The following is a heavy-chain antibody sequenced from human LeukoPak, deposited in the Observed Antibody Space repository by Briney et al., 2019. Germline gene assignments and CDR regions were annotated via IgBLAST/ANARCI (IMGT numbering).Heavy chain of an antibody. D-gene: IGHD2-15*01. Sequence: PGGSLRLSCTTPGLTFSNSDMTWVRQAPGKGLEWVSSITTTSSYIYYADSVRGRFTVSRDNARNSLYLQMDSLRPEDTAVYYCARSGCPGGSCYLRYSWLDRWGRGTLVTVSS. V-gene: IGHV3-21*01. CDR1: GLTFSNSD. CDR2: ITTTSSYI. CDR3: ARSGCPGGSCYLRYSWLDR. J-gene: IGHJ5*02.